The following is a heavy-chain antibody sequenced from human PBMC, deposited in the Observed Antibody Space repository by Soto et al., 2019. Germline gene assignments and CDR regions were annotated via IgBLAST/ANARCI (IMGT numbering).Heavy chain of an antibody. Sequence: EVHLVESGGVVVQPGGSLRLSCAASGFTFHGYTMHWVRQRPGKGLEWVSLIRWDGSSTYYGDSVKGRFTISRDNNKDSLFLQMSSPTTEDTALYYCVKDMAYGGDSGPFDSWGQGTLVTVSS. CDR2: IRWDGSST. V-gene: IGHV3-43*01. J-gene: IGHJ4*02. D-gene: IGHD2-21*02. CDR1: GFTFHGYT. CDR3: VKDMAYGGDSGPFDS.